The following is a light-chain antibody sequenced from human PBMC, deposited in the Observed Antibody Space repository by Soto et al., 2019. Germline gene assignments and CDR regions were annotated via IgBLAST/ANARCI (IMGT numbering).Light chain of an antibody. V-gene: IGLV2-23*01. CDR2: EGS. Sequence: QSVLTQPASVSGSPGQSITISCAGASSDVGSYNLVSWYQQFPGKAPKLMIYEGSKRPSGVSNRFSGSKSGNTASLTISGLQAEDEADYYCCSYAGSNWVFGGGTKVTVL. CDR1: SSDVGSYNL. J-gene: IGLJ3*02. CDR3: CSYAGSNWV.